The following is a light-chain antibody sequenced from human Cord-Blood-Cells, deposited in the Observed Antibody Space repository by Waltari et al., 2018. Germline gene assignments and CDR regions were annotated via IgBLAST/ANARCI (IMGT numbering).Light chain of an antibody. CDR3: QQYNNWPRT. CDR1: QSVSSN. V-gene: IGKV3-15*01. Sequence: EIVMTQSPATLAVSQGERATLACRASQSVSSNSGWSQQKPGQAPRLLIYGASTRATGIPARFSGSGSGTELTLTISSLQSEDFAVYYCQQYNNWPRTVGQGTKVEIK. CDR2: GAS. J-gene: IGKJ1*01.